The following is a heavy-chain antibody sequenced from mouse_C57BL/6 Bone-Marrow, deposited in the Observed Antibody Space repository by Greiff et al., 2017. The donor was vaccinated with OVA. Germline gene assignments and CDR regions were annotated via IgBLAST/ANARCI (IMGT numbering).Heavy chain of an antibody. V-gene: IGHV7-3*01. D-gene: IGHD1-1*01. CDR1: GFTFTNYY. CDR3: ARYKGRVAVDYFDY. CDR2: IRNKPNGSTT. Sequence: EVKVVESGGGLVQPGDSLSLSCAASGFTFTNYYMSWVRQPPGKALEWLAFIRNKPNGSTTEYSASVKGRVTISRDNSQSILYLQMNALRAEDSATYYCARYKGRVAVDYFDYWGQGTALTVSS. J-gene: IGHJ2*01.